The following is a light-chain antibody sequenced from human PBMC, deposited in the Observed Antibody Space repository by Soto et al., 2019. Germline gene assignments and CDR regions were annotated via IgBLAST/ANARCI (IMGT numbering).Light chain of an antibody. J-gene: IGKJ1*01. Sequence: IQMIQSPPSLSASLGARVTMICRASQGIRNDLGWYQQKPGKAPKLLIYAASSLQSGVPSRFSGSGSGTDFTLTISSLQPEDFATYYCLQDYNYPWTFGQGTEVDIK. V-gene: IGKV1-6*01. CDR1: QGIRND. CDR3: LQDYNYPWT. CDR2: AAS.